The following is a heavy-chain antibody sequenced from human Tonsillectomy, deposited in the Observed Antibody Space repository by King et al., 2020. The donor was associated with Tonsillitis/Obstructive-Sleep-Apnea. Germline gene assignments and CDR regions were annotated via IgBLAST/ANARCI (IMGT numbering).Heavy chain of an antibody. CDR3: ARDVRYYDFWSGYYGAAFDI. CDR1: GYTVTSYG. D-gene: IGHD3-3*01. CDR2: ISGYNDNT. V-gene: IGHV1-18*04. Sequence: GGGGKKPGAAVKGSCKASGYTVTSYGSSWVRQAPGQGLEWRGWISGYNDNTNYAQKLQGRVTMTTDTATSTAYMELTSLSSDDTAVYYCARDVRYYDFWSGYYGAAFDIWGQGTMVTVSS. J-gene: IGHJ3*02.